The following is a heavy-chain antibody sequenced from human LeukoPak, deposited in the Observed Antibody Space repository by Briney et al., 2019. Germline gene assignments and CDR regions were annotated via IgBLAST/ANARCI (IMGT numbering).Heavy chain of an antibody. V-gene: IGHV3-23*01. Sequence: GGSLRLSCAASGFTFSSFEMNWVRQAPGKGLEWVSAISDTGNTYHADSVKGRFTISRDSSKNTLFLQMNRLRPEDAAVYYCAKAPVTTCRGAFCYPFDYWGLGTLVTVSS. D-gene: IGHD2-15*01. J-gene: IGHJ4*02. CDR2: ISDTGNT. CDR3: AKAPVTTCRGAFCYPFDY. CDR1: GFTFSSFE.